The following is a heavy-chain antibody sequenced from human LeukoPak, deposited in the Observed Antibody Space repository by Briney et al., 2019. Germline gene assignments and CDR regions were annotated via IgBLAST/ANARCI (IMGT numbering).Heavy chain of an antibody. CDR3: ARTSPGEAFDI. Sequence: SETLSLTCTVSGGSISSYYWSWIRQPPGKGLEWIGYIYYSGSTNYNPSLKSRVTISVDTSKNQFSLKLSSVTAADTAVYYCARTSPGEAFDIWGQGTMVTVSS. CDR1: GGSISSYY. D-gene: IGHD3-10*01. CDR2: IYYSGST. J-gene: IGHJ3*02. V-gene: IGHV4-59*08.